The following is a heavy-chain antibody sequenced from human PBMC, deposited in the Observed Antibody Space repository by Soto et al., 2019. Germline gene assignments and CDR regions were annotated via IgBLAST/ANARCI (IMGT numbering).Heavy chain of an antibody. CDR1: GFTFSNAW. D-gene: IGHD5-12*01. V-gene: IGHV3-15*01. CDR2: IRGKTDCGTP. J-gene: IGHJ4*02. CDR3: STVRHLSGDNYDKFDS. Sequence: EVQLVESGGDLVKPGGSLRLSCAASGFTFSNAWMSWVRQAPGKGREWVGRIRGKTDCGTPDYAAPVKGRFTISRDDSKHTRYLQMNSVNSEDTDVYYCSTVRHLSGDNYDKFDSWCQGTLVTVSS.